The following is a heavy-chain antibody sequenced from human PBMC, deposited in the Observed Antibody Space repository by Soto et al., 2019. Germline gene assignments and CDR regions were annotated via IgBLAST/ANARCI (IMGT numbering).Heavy chain of an antibody. CDR3: ARFSSSWYAGFDY. CDR1: GYTFTSYA. Sequence: ASVKVSCKASGYTFTSYAMHWVRQAPGQRLEWMGWINAGNGNTKYSQKFQGRVTITRDTSASTAYMELSSLRSEDTAVYYCARFSSSWYAGFDYWGQGTLVTVSS. V-gene: IGHV1-3*01. D-gene: IGHD6-13*01. CDR2: INAGNGNT. J-gene: IGHJ4*02.